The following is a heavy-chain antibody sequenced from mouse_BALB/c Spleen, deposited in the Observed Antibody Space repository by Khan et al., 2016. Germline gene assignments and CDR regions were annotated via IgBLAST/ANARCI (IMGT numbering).Heavy chain of an antibody. D-gene: IGHD3-3*01. CDR3: AREGTRYAMDY. Sequence: EVELVESGGGLVQPGGSRKLSCAASGFTFSDYGMAWVRQAPGKGPEWVAFISNLAYSIYYADTVTGRFTISRENAKNPLYLEMSSLRSEDTAMYYCAREGTRYAMDYWGQGTSVTVSS. J-gene: IGHJ4*01. CDR2: ISNLAYSI. V-gene: IGHV5-15*02. CDR1: GFTFSDYG.